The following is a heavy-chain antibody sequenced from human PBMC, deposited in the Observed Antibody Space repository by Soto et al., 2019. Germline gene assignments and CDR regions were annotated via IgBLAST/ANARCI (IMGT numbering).Heavy chain of an antibody. CDR1: GGTLSSYA. V-gene: IGHV1-69*13. D-gene: IGHD3-22*01. Sequence: SVKVSCKASGGTLSSYAISWVRQAPGQGLEWMGGIIPIFGTANYAQKFQGRVTITADESTSTAYMELSSLRSEDTAVYYCARDLSPNYYDSSGYYYWFDPWGQGTLVTVSS. J-gene: IGHJ5*02. CDR3: ARDLSPNYYDSSGYYYWFDP. CDR2: IIPIFGTA.